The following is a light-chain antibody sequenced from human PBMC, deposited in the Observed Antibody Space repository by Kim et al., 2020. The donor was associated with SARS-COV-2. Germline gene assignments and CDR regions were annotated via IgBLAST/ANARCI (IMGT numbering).Light chain of an antibody. V-gene: IGLV3-1*01. Sequence: VSPGQTATITCSGDKLGDKYACWYQQKPGQSPVLVIYQDSKRPSGIPERFSGSNSGNTATLTISGTQAMDEADYYCQAWDSSTWVFGGGTQLTVL. CDR2: QDS. CDR1: KLGDKY. J-gene: IGLJ3*02. CDR3: QAWDSSTWV.